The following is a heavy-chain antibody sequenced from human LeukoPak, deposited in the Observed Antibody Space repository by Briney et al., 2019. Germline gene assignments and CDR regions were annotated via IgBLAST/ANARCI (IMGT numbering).Heavy chain of an antibody. J-gene: IGHJ4*02. D-gene: IGHD3-10*01. CDR1: GYTFTNYA. V-gene: IGHV1-18*01. CDR2: INPYNGNR. CDR3: ARFQASEFRGFDH. Sequence: GASVKVSCKASGYTFTNYAMNWVRQAPGQGLEWMGWINPYNGNRYYVKKFQGRFNMTTDTSTSTVYLELQTLTSDDTAIYYCARFQASEFRGFDHWGQGTLITVSS.